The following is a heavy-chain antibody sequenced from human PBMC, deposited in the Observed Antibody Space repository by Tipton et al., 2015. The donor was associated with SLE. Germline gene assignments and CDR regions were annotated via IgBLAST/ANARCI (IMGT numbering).Heavy chain of an antibody. V-gene: IGHV3-43*01. J-gene: IGHJ6*02. CDR2: ISWDGGST. Sequence: SLRLSCAASGFTFDDYTMHWVRQAPGKGLEWVSLISWDGGSTYYADSVKGRFTISRDNSKNSLYLQMNSLRTEDTALYYCAKDALGLRNCLHVDYCGLYVWGQGTAVTVSS. D-gene: IGHD5/OR15-5a*01. CDR3: AKDALGLRNCLHVDYCGLYV. CDR1: GFTFDDYT.